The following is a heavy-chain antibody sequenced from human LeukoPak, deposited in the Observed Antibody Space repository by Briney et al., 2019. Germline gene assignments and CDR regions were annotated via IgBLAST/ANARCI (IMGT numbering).Heavy chain of an antibody. Sequence: PGGSLRLSCAASGFIFYDYGMSWVRQAPGKGLEWVSGINWNGGSTGYADSVKGRFTISRDNAKNSLYLQMNSLRAEDTALYYCVRSDSGSAPDYYYMDVWGKGTTVTVSS. V-gene: IGHV3-20*04. D-gene: IGHD3-10*01. CDR1: GFIFYDYG. CDR3: VRSDSGSAPDYYYMDV. CDR2: INWNGGST. J-gene: IGHJ6*03.